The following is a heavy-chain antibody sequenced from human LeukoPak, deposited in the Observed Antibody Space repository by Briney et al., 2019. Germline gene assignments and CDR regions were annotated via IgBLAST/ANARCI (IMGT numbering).Heavy chain of an antibody. CDR3: ARDPIPMGATPRPVDY. V-gene: IGHV1-69*04. CDR1: GGTFSSYT. D-gene: IGHD1-26*01. Sequence: SVKVSCKASGGTFSSYTISWVRQAPGQGLEWMGRIIPILGIANYAQKFQGRVTITADKSTSTAYMELSSLRSEDTAVYYCARDPIPMGATPRPVDYWGQGTLVTVSS. CDR2: IIPILGIA. J-gene: IGHJ4*02.